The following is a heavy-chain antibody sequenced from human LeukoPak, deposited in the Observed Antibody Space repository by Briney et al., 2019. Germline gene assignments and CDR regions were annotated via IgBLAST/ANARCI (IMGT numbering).Heavy chain of an antibody. V-gene: IGHV4-59*13. CDR3: VRATTSRDWTYYFDY. Sequence: SETLSLTCTVSVGSISSYYWSRIRHPPGKGLEWVGYIYYSGSNNYNHSLKSRVTISDVRSKNQFSLKLDSVTAADTAQYYCVRATTSRDWTYYFDYWGQGTLVTVSS. J-gene: IGHJ4*02. CDR1: VGSISSYY. D-gene: IGHD3/OR15-3a*01. CDR2: IYYSGSN.